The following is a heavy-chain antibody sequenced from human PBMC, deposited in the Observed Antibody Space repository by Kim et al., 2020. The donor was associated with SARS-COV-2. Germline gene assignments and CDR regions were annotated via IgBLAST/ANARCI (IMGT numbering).Heavy chain of an antibody. J-gene: IGHJ3*01. V-gene: IGHV3-21*06. CDR3: AREGQSSGRAGTFDV. D-gene: IGHD3-22*01. Sequence: DCVKGRVTITRDNPNDIMFLQLDSLRTEDTAVYYCAREGQSSGRAGTFDVWGQGTLVTVSS.